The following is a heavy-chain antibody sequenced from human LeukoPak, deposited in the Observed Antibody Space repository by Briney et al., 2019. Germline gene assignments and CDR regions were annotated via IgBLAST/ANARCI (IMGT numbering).Heavy chain of an antibody. J-gene: IGHJ4*02. CDR1: GFTFSSYE. D-gene: IGHD6-19*01. CDR3: ARVSSSGLYYFDY. Sequence: PGGSLRLSCAASGFTFSSYEMNWVRQAPGKGLEWVSYISRSGTTMYYADSVKGRFTISRDNAKNSLYLLMSTLRADDTAVYYCARVSSSGLYYFDYYGQGTLVTVSS. CDR2: ISRSGTTM. V-gene: IGHV3-48*03.